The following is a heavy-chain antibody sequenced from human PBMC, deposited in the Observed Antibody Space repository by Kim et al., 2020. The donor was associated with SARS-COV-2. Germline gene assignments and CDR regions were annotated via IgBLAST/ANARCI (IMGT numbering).Heavy chain of an antibody. CDR2: IIPIFGTA. CDR3: ARSSYVRKLDRPYYFDY. D-gene: IGHD3-16*01. Sequence: SVKVSCKASGGTFSSYAISWVRQAPGQGLEWMGGIIPIFGTANYAQKFQGRVTITADESTSTAYMELSSLRSEDTAVYYCARSSYVRKLDRPYYFDYWGQGTLVTVSS. CDR1: GGTFSSYA. V-gene: IGHV1-69*13. J-gene: IGHJ4*02.